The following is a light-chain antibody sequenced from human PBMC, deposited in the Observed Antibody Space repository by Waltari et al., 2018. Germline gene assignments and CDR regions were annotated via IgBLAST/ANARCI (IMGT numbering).Light chain of an antibody. Sequence: DIQMTQFPSSLSASIGDRVTITCRASQGIRNDVGWYQQRPGKGPKRLIYAAFNLQNGVPSRFGGSGSGTEFTLTISSLQPEDFATYYCLQHNSYPLTFGGGTKVEIK. J-gene: IGKJ4*01. V-gene: IGKV1-17*01. CDR2: AAF. CDR1: QGIRND. CDR3: LQHNSYPLT.